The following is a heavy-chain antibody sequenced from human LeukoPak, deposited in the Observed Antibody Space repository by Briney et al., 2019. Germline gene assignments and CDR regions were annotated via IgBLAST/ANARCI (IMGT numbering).Heavy chain of an antibody. Sequence: ASVKVSCKASGYTFTGYYMHWVRQAPGQGLEWMGWINPNSGGTNYAQKFQGRVTMTRNTSISTAYMELSSLRSEDTAVYYCARGRYDFWSGYSGSDYWGQGTLVTVSS. V-gene: IGHV1-2*02. CDR2: INPNSGGT. CDR1: GYTFTGYY. D-gene: IGHD3-3*01. J-gene: IGHJ4*02. CDR3: ARGRYDFWSGYSGSDY.